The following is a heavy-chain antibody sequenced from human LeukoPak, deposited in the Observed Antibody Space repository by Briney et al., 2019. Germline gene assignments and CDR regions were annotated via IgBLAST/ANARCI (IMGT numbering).Heavy chain of an antibody. Sequence: SVKVSCKASGGTFSSYAISWVRQAPGQGLEWMGGIIPIFGTANYAQKLQGRVTMTTDTSTSTAYMELRSLRFDETAVYYCARGRVHRYYYDSSGYYGGAFDIWGQGTMVTVSS. CDR1: GGTFSSYA. CDR2: IIPIFGTA. D-gene: IGHD3-22*01. CDR3: ARGRVHRYYYDSSGYYGGAFDI. J-gene: IGHJ3*02. V-gene: IGHV1-69*05.